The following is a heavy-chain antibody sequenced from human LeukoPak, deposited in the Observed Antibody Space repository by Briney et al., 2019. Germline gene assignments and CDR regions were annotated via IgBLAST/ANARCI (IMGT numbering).Heavy chain of an antibody. J-gene: IGHJ6*03. V-gene: IGHV4-34*01. CDR2: INHSGST. CDR3: ARGVQDIVLWVPRPKSYYMDV. CDR1: GESFSGYY. Sequence: SETLSLTCAVYGESFSGYYWSWIRQPPGKGLEWIGEINHSGSTNYNPSLKSRVTISVDTSKNQFSLKLSSVTAADTAVYYCARGVQDIVLWVPRPKSYYMDVWGKGTTVTVSS. D-gene: IGHD2-8*02.